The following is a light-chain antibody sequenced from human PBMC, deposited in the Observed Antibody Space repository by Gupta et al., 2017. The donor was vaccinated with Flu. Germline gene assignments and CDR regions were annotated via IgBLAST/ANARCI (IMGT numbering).Light chain of an antibody. J-gene: IGLJ3*02. CDR1: ALPTQY. Sequence: SYELTQPPSVSVSPGQTARITCSGDALPTQYTYWYQQRPGQAPVLVIYNDSERPSGIPERFSGSSSGTTVTFTISGVQAEDEADYHCQSPDSSGTYWVFGGGTKLTVL. CDR2: NDS. V-gene: IGLV3-25*03. CDR3: QSPDSSGTYWV.